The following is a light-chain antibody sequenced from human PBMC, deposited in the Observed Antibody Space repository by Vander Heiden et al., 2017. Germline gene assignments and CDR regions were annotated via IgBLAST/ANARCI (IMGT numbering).Light chain of an antibody. CDR2: VEGSGSY. J-gene: IGLJ3*02. CDR1: SGHSDYT. Sequence: QPVLTQSSSASASLGSSVKPTCTLSSGHSDYTIAWHQQQPGKAPRFLMKVEGSGSYNKGSGIPDHFSGSSSGADRYLTISNLQSEDEADYYCETWDINTRVFGGGTKLTVL. V-gene: IGLV4-60*03. CDR3: ETWDINTRV.